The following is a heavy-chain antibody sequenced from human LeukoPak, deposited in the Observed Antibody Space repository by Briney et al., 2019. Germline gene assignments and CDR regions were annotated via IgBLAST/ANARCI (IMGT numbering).Heavy chain of an antibody. D-gene: IGHD5-18*01. V-gene: IGHV3-30-3*01. CDR1: GLTFSSYA. CDR2: ISYDGSNK. CDR3: ARDLDTAMVYYYGMDV. Sequence: GGSLRLSCAASGLTFSSYAMHWVRQAPGKGLEWVAVISYDGSNKYYADSVKGRFTISRDNSKNTLYLQINSLRAEDTAVYYCARDLDTAMVYYYGMDVWGQGTTVTVSS. J-gene: IGHJ6*02.